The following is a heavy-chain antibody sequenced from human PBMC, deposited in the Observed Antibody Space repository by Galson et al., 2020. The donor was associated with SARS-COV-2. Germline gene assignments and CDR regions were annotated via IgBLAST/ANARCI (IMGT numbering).Heavy chain of an antibody. CDR1: GFTLSNYA. CDR3: ARKSVDGDYFDY. Sequence: GGSLRLSCAASGFTLSNYAMNWVRQAPGKGLEWEALISYDGSNKYYADSVKGRFTISRDNSKNTLYLQMNSLRPEDTAVYYCARKSVDGDYFDYWGQGTLATVSS. CDR2: ISYDGSNK. V-gene: IGHV3-30*04. D-gene: IGHD5-12*01. J-gene: IGHJ4*02.